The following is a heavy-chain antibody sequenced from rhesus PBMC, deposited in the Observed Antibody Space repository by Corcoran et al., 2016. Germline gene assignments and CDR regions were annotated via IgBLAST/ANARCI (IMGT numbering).Heavy chain of an antibody. D-gene: IGHD6-31*01. J-gene: IGHJ4*01. CDR3: ARRPDSSGLDY. Sequence: QVQLQESGPGLVKPSETLSLTCAVSGGSISGGYGWSWSRQPPGKGLEWIGHIFGSIGGTCYTPALKSRVTISRATSQTQFSLKLSSVTAADTAVYYCARRPDSSGLDYWGQGVLVTVSS. CDR1: GGSISGGYG. CDR2: IFGSIGGT. V-gene: IGHV4S7*01.